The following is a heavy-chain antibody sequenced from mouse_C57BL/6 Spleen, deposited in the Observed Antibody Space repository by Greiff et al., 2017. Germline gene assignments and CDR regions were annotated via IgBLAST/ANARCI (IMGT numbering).Heavy chain of an antibody. Sequence: QVQLQQPGAELVKPGASVKVSCKASGYTFTSYWMHWVKQRPGQGLEWIGRIQPSGSDTNYNQKFKGQATLTVDKSSSTAYMHLSSLTSEDSAVSDCAIGELLLRLSWFAYWGQGTLVTVSA. D-gene: IGHD1-1*01. V-gene: IGHV1-74*01. CDR2: IQPSGSDT. CDR1: GYTFTSYW. J-gene: IGHJ3*01. CDR3: AIGELLLRLSWFAY.